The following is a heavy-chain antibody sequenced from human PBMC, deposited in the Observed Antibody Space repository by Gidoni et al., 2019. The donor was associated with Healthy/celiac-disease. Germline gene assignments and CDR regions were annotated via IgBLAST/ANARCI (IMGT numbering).Heavy chain of an antibody. CDR2: ISYDGSNK. V-gene: IGHV3-30*01. D-gene: IGHD2-2*01. J-gene: IGHJ3*02. CDR3: ARGPIVVVPAAMFAFDI. CDR1: GFTFSSYA. Sequence: QVQLVESGGGVVQPGRSLRLSCAASGFTFSSYAMHWVRQAPGKGLEWVAVISYDGSNKYYADSVKGRFTISRDNSKNTLYLQMNSLRAEDTAVYYCARGPIVVVPAAMFAFDIWGQGTMVTVSS.